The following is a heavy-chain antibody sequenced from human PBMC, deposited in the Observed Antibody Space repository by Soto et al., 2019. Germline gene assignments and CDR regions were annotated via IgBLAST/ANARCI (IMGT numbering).Heavy chain of an antibody. CDR1: GGSISSYY. J-gene: IGHJ4*02. V-gene: IGHV4-59*01. CDR2: IYYSGST. D-gene: IGHD5-12*01. Sequence: SETLSLTCTVSGGSISSYYWSWIRQPPGKGLEWIGYIYYSGSTNYNPSLKSRVTISVDTSKNQFSLKLSSVTAADTAVYYCAGEISGYDVVYWGQGTLVTV. CDR3: AGEISGYDVVY.